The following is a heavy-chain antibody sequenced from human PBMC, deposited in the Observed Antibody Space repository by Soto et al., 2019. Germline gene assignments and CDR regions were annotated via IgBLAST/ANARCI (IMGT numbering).Heavy chain of an antibody. CDR1: GYTFTSYD. CDR2: MNPNSGNT. D-gene: IGHD6-6*01. V-gene: IGHV1-8*01. J-gene: IGHJ5*02. Sequence: AAVKASCKASGYTFTSYDINWVRQATGQGLEWMGWMNPNSGNTGYAQKFQGRVTMTRNTSISTAYMELSSLRSEDTAVYYCARGVGSSSHHNLFAPCGQGSLVIVSA. CDR3: ARGVGSSSHHNLFAP.